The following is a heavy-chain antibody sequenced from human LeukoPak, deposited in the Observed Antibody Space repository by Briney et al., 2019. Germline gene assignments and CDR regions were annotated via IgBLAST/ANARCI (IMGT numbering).Heavy chain of an antibody. CDR3: AIGGLYDYVWGSYRYKSAFDI. CDR1: GFTFSSYE. D-gene: IGHD3-16*02. V-gene: IGHV3-48*03. Sequence: GGPLRLSCAASGFTFSSYEMNWVRQAPGKGLQWVSYISSSGSTIYYADSVKGRFTISRDNAKNSLSLQMNSLRAEDTAVYYCAIGGLYDYVWGSYRYKSAFDIWGQGTTVTVSS. J-gene: IGHJ3*02. CDR2: ISSSGSTI.